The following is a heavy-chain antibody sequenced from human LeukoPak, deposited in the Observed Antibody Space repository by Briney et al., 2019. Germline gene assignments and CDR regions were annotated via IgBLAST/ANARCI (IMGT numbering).Heavy chain of an antibody. CDR1: GFTFSNYA. CDR2: TSSSGGTT. CDR3: AKDTGQWPVRTFDY. Sequence: GGSLRLSCAASGFTFSNYAMSRVRQAPGKGLEWVSGTSSSGGTTYYADSVKGRFTISRDNSKDTLYLQTNSLRAEDTALYYCAKDTGQWPVRTFDYWGQGTLVTVSS. J-gene: IGHJ4*02. V-gene: IGHV3-23*01. D-gene: IGHD6-19*01.